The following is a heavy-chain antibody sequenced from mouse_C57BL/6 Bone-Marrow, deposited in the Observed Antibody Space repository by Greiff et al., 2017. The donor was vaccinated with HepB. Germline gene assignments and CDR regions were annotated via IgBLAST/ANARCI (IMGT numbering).Heavy chain of an antibody. Sequence: EVKLMESGGGLVQPGGSLSLSCAASGFTFTDYYMSWVRQPPGKALEWLGFIRNKANGYTTEYSASVKGRFTISRDNSQSILYLQMNALRAEDSATYYGARSLRYFDYWGQGTTLTVSS. J-gene: IGHJ2*01. D-gene: IGHD1-1*01. CDR3: ARSLRYFDY. CDR2: IRNKANGYTT. CDR1: GFTFTDYY. V-gene: IGHV7-3*01.